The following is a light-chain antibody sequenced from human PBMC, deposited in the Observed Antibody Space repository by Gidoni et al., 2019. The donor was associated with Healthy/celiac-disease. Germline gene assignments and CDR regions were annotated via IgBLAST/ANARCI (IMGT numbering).Light chain of an antibody. V-gene: IGLV1-44*01. CDR2: SNN. J-gene: IGLJ2*01. Sequence: QSVLTQPPSASGPPGQRVTISCSGSSSNIGSNIVHWYQQLPGTAPRLLIYSNNQRPSGVPDRFSASKSGTSASLAINGLHSEDEVDYSCATWDDSLNAVVFGGGTKLTVL. CDR1: SSNIGSNI. CDR3: ATWDDSLNAVV.